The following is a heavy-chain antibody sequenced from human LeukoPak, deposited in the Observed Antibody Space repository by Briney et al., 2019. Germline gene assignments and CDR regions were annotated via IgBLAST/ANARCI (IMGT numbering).Heavy chain of an antibody. D-gene: IGHD1-26*01. J-gene: IGHJ5*02. Sequence: GGSLRLSCAPSGFTFSSYEMNWVRQAPGKGLEWVSYISSSGTTIYYADSVKGRFTISRDNAKNSLYLQMNSLRAEDTAVYYCTRDLLVDDDHWGQGTLVTVSS. CDR1: GFTFSSYE. CDR3: TRDLLVDDDH. V-gene: IGHV3-48*03. CDR2: ISSSGTTI.